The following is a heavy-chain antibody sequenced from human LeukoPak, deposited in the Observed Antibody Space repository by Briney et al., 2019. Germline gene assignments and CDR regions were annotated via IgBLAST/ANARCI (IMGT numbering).Heavy chain of an antibody. D-gene: IGHD6-6*01. CDR2: IKQDGSEK. V-gene: IGHV3-7*03. J-gene: IGHJ4*02. Sequence: GGSLRLSCAASGFTFSSYWMSWVRQAPGKGLEWVANIKQDGSEKYYVDSVKGRFAISRDNSKNTLYLQMNSLRAEDTAVYYCAKGSIAAHWGQGTLVTVSS. CDR3: AKGSIAAH. CDR1: GFTFSSYW.